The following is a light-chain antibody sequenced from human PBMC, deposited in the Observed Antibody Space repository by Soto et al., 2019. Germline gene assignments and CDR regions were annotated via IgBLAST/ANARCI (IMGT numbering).Light chain of an antibody. CDR1: SSDIGFYNY. CDR2: EVA. V-gene: IGLV2-14*01. J-gene: IGLJ1*01. Sequence: LTQPASVSGSPGQSITISCTGTSSDIGFYNYVSWYQQHPGEAPKLIIYEVAKRPSGVSSRFSGSKSGNTASLTISGLQAEDEADYHCSSYTSTSPLYVFGTGTKVTVL. CDR3: SSYTSTSPLYV.